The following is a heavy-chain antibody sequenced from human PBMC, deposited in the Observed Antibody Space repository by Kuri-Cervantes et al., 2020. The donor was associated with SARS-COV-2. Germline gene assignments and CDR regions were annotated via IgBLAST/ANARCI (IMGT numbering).Heavy chain of an antibody. CDR3: AKAGENYYYYYMDV. CDR2: IRYDGSNK. CDR1: GFTFSSYG. J-gene: IGHJ6*03. Sequence: GGSLRLSCAASGFTFSSYGMHWVRQAPGKGLEWVAFIRYDGSNKYYADSVKGRFTISRDNSKNTLYLQMNSLRAEDTAVYYCAKAGENYYYYYMDVWGKGTTVTSP. V-gene: IGHV3-30*02. D-gene: IGHD3-16*01.